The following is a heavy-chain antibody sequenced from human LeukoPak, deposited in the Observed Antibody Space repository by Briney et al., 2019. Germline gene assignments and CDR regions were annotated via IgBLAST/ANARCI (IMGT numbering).Heavy chain of an antibody. CDR2: ISGSGGST. CDR3: APNWASSSYYYGMDI. Sequence: PGGSLRLSCAASGFTFSSYWMHWVRQAPGKGLEWVSAISGSGGSTYYADSVKGRFTISRDNSKNTLYLQMNSLRAEDTAVYYCAPNWASSSYYYGMDIWGQGTAVTVSS. CDR1: GFTFSSYW. D-gene: IGHD6-6*01. V-gene: IGHV3-23*01. J-gene: IGHJ6*02.